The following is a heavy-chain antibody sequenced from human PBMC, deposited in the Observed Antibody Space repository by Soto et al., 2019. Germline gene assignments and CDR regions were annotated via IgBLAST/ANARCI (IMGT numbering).Heavy chain of an antibody. CDR3: VRGVRLHFDL. J-gene: IGHJ4*02. CDR2: ISGSGNKT. V-gene: IGHV3-23*01. CDR1: GFTFSTYA. Sequence: WGSLRLSCGVSGFTFSTYAMSWVRQAPGKGLEWVSAISGSGNKTFYADSVKGRFTISRDNSKNTLHLHMSSLRVEDTAVYYCVRGVRLHFDLWGQGTLVTVSS.